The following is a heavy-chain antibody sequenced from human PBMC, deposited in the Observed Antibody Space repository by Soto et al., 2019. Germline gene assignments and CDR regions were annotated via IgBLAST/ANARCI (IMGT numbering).Heavy chain of an antibody. CDR3: ARQGRPPPYYYYYGMDV. CDR1: GGSISSSSYY. V-gene: IGHV4-39*01. CDR2: IYYSGST. J-gene: IGHJ6*02. Sequence: SETLSLTCTVSGGSISSSSYYWGWIRQPPGKGLEWIGSIYYSGSTYYNPSLKSRVTISVDTSKNQFSLKLSSVTAADTAVYYCARQGRPPPYYYYYGMDVWGQGTTVTVSS.